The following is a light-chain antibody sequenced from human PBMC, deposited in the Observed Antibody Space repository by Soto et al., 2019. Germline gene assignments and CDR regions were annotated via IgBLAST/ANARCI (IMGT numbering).Light chain of an antibody. CDR3: QQFSSYPLT. CDR1: QSVSSSS. V-gene: IGKV3-20*01. Sequence: ETVLTQSPGTLSLSPGERATLSCRASQSVSSSSLAWYQQRPGQAPRLLIYGTSSRATGIPDRFSGSGSGTDFTLTISRLEPEDFAVYYCQQFSSYPLTFGGGTKVDIK. CDR2: GTS. J-gene: IGKJ4*01.